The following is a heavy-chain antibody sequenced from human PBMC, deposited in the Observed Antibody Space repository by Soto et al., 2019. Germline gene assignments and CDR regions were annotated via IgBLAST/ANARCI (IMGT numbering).Heavy chain of an antibody. CDR2: IYHSGST. CDR3: APDWGTGFYQLDS. CDR1: GYSISAGFN. D-gene: IGHD2-2*01. V-gene: IGHV4-38-2*01. Sequence: PSETLSLTCAVSGYSISAGFNWAWVRQPPGKGLEWIGSIYHSGSTYYNLSLKSRVTISSDASKNQISLKLSSVTAADTALYHCAPDWGTGFYQLDSWGQGTLVTVSS. J-gene: IGHJ4*02.